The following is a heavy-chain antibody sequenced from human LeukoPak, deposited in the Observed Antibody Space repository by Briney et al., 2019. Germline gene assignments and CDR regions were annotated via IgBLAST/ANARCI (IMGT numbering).Heavy chain of an antibody. CDR2: MNPNSGNT. V-gene: IGHV1-8*03. J-gene: IGHJ6*03. CDR3: VRGGLRFSGYYYYYMDV. D-gene: IGHD3-3*01. CDR1: GYTFTSYD. Sequence: ASVKVSCKASGYTFTSYDINWVRQATGQGLEWMGWMNPNSGNTGYAQKFQGRVTITRNTSISTAYMELSSLRSEDTAVYYCVRGGLRFSGYYYYYMDVWGKGTTVTVSS.